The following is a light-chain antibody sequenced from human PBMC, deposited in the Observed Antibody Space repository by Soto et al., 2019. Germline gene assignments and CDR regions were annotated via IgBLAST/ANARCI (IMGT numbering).Light chain of an antibody. CDR3: QQRSNWPLT. J-gene: IGKJ4*01. Sequence: EIVLTQSPATLSLSPGERATLSCRASQSVSSYLAWYQQKPGQAPRLLIYDASNRATGIPARFSGSGSRTDFTLTISSLEPEDFAVYYCQQRSNWPLTFGGGTQVEIK. V-gene: IGKV3-11*01. CDR2: DAS. CDR1: QSVSSY.